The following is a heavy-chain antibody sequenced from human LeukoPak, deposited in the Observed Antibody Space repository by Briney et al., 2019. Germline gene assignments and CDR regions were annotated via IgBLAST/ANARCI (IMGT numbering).Heavy chain of an antibody. CDR3: ARGSGPFDP. V-gene: IGHV3-30-3*01. J-gene: IGHJ5*02. CDR2: ISYDGSNK. CDR1: GFTFSSYA. Sequence: GRSLRLSCAASGFTFSSYAMPWVRQAPGKGLEWVAVISYDGSNKYYADSVKGRFTISRDNSKNTLYLQMNSLRAEDTAVYYCARGSGPFDPWGQGTLVTVSS.